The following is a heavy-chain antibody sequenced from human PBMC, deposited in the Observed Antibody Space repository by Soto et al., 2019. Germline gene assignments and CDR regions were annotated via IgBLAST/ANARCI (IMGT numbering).Heavy chain of an antibody. Sequence: QVQLVQSGAEVKKPGSSVKVSCKASGGTFSSYAISWVRQAPGQGLEWMGGINPNSGGTNYAQKFQGRVTMTRDTSISTAYMELSRLRSDDTAVYYCAREGCSGGSCYSLDYWGQGTLVTVSS. D-gene: IGHD2-15*01. V-gene: IGHV1-2*02. CDR2: INPNSGGT. CDR3: AREGCSGGSCYSLDY. CDR1: GGTFSSYA. J-gene: IGHJ4*02.